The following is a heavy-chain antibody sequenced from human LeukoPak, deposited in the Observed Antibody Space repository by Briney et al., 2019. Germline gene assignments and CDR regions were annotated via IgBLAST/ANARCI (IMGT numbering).Heavy chain of an antibody. CDR3: ARGEGPADNYYGSGSYYY. J-gene: IGHJ4*02. CDR1: GYTFTSYD. CDR2: MNPNSGNT. Sequence: ASVKVSCKASGYTFTSYDINWVRQATGQGLEWMGWMNPNSGNTGYAQKFQGRVTMTRNTSISTAYMELSSLRSEDTAVYYRARGEGPADNYYGSGSYYYWGQGTLVTVSS. D-gene: IGHD3-10*01. V-gene: IGHV1-8*01.